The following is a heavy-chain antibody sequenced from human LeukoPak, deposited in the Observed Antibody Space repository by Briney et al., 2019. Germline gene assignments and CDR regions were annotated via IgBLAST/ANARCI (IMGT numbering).Heavy chain of an antibody. V-gene: IGHV3-48*04. CDR2: ISSSSSII. J-gene: IGHJ4*02. CDR3: ARAQRSAVTTALFDY. Sequence: GGSLRLSCAASGFTFSRYSMNWVRQAPGKGLGWVSYISSSSSIIHYADSVKGRFTISRDNAKNSLYLQMNSLRAEDTAVYYCARAQRSAVTTALFDYWGQGTLVTVSS. CDR1: GFTFSRYS. D-gene: IGHD4-11*01.